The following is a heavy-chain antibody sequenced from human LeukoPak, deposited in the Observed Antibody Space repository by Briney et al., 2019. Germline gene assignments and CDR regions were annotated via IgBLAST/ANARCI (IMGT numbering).Heavy chain of an antibody. CDR3: ARGGDRFDP. J-gene: IGHJ5*02. CDR1: GYSISSGYY. V-gene: IGHV4-38-2*01. Sequence: SETLSLTCAVSGYSISSGYYWGWIRQPPGKGLEWIGSIYHSGSTYYNPSLESRVTISVDTSKNQFSLKLSSVTAADTAVYYCARGGDRFDPWGQGTLVTVSS. D-gene: IGHD2-21*02. CDR2: IYHSGST.